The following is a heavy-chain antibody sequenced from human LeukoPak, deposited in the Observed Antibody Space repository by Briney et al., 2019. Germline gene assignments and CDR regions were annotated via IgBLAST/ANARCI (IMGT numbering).Heavy chain of an antibody. CDR2: MNPNSGNT. V-gene: IGHV1-8*01. D-gene: IGHD3-16*02. Sequence: ASVKVSFKASGYTFTSYDINWVRQATGQGLELMGWMNPNSGNTGYAQKFQSRVTMTRTTSISTAYMELSSLRSEDTAVYYCARGNKQGPTYIWGSYRYLFDYWGQGTLVTVSS. CDR3: ARGNKQGPTYIWGSYRYLFDY. CDR1: GYTFTSYD. J-gene: IGHJ4*02.